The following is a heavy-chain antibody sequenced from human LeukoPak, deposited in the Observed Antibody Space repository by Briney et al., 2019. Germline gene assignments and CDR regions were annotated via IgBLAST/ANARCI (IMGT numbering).Heavy chain of an antibody. CDR2: INHSGST. Sequence: PSETLSLTCTVSGGSISTYYWSWIRQPPGKGLEWIGEINHSGSTNYNPSLKSRVTISVDTSKNQFSLKLSSVTAADTAVYYCAHTLRWFGDPSAFDIWGQGTMVTVSS. D-gene: IGHD3-10*01. CDR3: AHTLRWFGDPSAFDI. J-gene: IGHJ3*02. V-gene: IGHV4-34*01. CDR1: GGSISTYY.